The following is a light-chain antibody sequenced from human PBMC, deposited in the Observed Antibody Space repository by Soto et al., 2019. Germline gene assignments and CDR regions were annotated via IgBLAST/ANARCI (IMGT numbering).Light chain of an antibody. CDR1: QDISKY. CDR3: QQHESLPT. J-gene: IGKJ4*01. V-gene: IGKV1-33*01. CDR2: DVF. Sequence: DIQMTQSPSSLSASVGDRVTITCQASQDISKYLNWYQQKPGKAPKLLIYDVFNLETGVPSRFSGSGSVTHFTLTISSLQPEAVATYYCQQHESLPTFGGGTKVDIK.